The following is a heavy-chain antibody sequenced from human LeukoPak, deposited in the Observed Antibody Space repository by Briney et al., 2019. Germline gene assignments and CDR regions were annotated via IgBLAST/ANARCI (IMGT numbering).Heavy chain of an antibody. Sequence: PGGSLRLPCAASGFTFSSYWMHWVRQAPGKGLVWVSRINSDGSSTSYADSVKGRFTISRDNAKNTLYLQMNSLRAEDTAVYYCARDTVVVISPKLTNWFDPWGQGTLVTVSS. CDR2: INSDGSST. CDR1: GFTFSSYW. J-gene: IGHJ5*02. V-gene: IGHV3-74*01. CDR3: ARDTVVVISPKLTNWFDP. D-gene: IGHD3-22*01.